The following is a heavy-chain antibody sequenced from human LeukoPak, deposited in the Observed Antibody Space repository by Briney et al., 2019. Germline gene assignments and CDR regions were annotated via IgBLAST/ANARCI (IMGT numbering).Heavy chain of an antibody. D-gene: IGHD3-3*01. CDR3: ARGAQYYDFWSGYAGAHYYYYMDV. V-gene: IGHV4-34*01. J-gene: IGHJ6*03. CDR2: INHSGST. CDR1: GGSFSGYD. Sequence: SETLSLTCAVYGGSFSGYDWSWIRQPPGKGLEWIGEINHSGSTNYNPSLKSRVTISVDTSKNQFPLKLSSVTAADTAVYYCARGAQYYDFWSGYAGAHYYYYMDVWGKGTTVTVSS.